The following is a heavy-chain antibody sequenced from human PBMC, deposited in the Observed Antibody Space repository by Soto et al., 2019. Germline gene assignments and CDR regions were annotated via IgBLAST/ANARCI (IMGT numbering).Heavy chain of an antibody. CDR1: GRAFSTYY. Sequence: QVQLVQSGAEVKKPGASVIISCKASGRAFSTYYMHWVRQAPGQGLEWMGIINPSGGSTSYAQKFQGRVTLTTDTSTSTVYMELSRLTSEDTAVYYCASVDTADDWDHWGQGTLVSVAA. J-gene: IGHJ4*02. D-gene: IGHD2-21*01. CDR3: ASVDTADDWDH. V-gene: IGHV1-46*01. CDR2: INPSGGST.